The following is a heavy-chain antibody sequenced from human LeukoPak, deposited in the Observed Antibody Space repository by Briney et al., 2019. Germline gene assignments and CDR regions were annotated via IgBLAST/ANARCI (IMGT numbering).Heavy chain of an antibody. D-gene: IGHD5-12*01. V-gene: IGHV4-39*07. J-gene: IGHJ4*02. Sequence: SETLSLTCTVSGGSISSSSYYWGWIRQPPGKGLEWIGSIYYSGSTYYNPSPSLKSRVTISVDTSKNQFSLKLSSVTAADTAVYYCARDRRGSNFSFDYWGQGALVTVSS. CDR3: ARDRRGSNFSFDY. CDR2: IYYSGST. CDR1: GGSISSSSYY.